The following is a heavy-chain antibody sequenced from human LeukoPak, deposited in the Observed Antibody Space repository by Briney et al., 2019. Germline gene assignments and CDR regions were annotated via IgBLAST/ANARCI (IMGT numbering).Heavy chain of an antibody. Sequence: IPSETLSLTCTVSGGSISSYYWGWIRRPPGKGLEWIATIYHSGSTYYNPSLKSRATISLDMARGQFSLKLSAVTAADTAVYYCARVGYDILTGYRTQYFDYWGQGILVTVSS. D-gene: IGHD3-9*01. V-gene: IGHV4-38-2*02. CDR3: ARVGYDILTGYRTQYFDY. J-gene: IGHJ4*02. CDR1: GGSISSYY. CDR2: IYHSGST.